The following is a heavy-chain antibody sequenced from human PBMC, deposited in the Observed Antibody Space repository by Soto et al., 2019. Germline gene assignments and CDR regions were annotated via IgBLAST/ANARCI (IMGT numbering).Heavy chain of an antibody. CDR2: IWYDGSNK. V-gene: IGHV3-33*01. Sequence: GGSLRLSCAASGFTFSSYGMHWVRQAPGKGLEWVAIIWYDGSNKYYADSVKGRFSISRDNSKNTLYLQMNSLRAEDTAVYYCARVPAANSNYYYYGMDVWGQGTTVTVSS. CDR3: ARVPAANSNYYYYGMDV. J-gene: IGHJ6*02. CDR1: GFTFSSYG. D-gene: IGHD2-2*01.